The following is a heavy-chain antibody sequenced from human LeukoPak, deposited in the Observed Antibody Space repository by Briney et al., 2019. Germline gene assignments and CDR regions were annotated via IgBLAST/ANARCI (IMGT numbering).Heavy chain of an antibody. CDR3: ARDRSSSWYGYFQH. Sequence: GASVKVSCKASGYTFTSYAMHWVRQAPGQRLEWMGWINAGNGNTKYSQKFQGRVTITRDTSASTAYMELSSLRSEDTAVYYCARDRSSSWYGYFQHWGQGTLVTVSS. D-gene: IGHD6-13*01. CDR2: INAGNGNT. J-gene: IGHJ1*01. CDR1: GYTFTSYA. V-gene: IGHV1-3*01.